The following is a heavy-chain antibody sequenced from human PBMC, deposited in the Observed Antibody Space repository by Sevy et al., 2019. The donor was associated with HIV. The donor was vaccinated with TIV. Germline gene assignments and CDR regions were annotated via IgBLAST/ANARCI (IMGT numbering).Heavy chain of an antibody. J-gene: IGHJ5*02. Sequence: ASVKVSCKASGGTFSSYAISWVRQAPGQGLEWMGGIIPIFGTANYSQKFQGRVTITADESTSTAYMELSSLRSEDTAVYYCARFRSQLLSAPNWFDPWGQGTLVTVSS. CDR3: ARFRSQLLSAPNWFDP. CDR1: GGTFSSYA. V-gene: IGHV1-69*13. CDR2: IIPIFGTA. D-gene: IGHD3-10*01.